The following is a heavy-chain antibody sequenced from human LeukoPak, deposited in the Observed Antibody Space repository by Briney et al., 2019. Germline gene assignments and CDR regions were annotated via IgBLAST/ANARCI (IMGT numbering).Heavy chain of an antibody. D-gene: IGHD4-17*01. CDR3: ARDFGDGWFDP. J-gene: IGHJ5*02. CDR2: IYYSGCT. V-gene: IGHV4-59*01. CDR1: GGSISSYY. Sequence: SETLSLTCTVSGGSISSYYWSWIRQPPGKGLEWIGYIYYSGCTNYNPSLKSRVTISVDTSKNQFSLKLSSVTAADTAVYYCARDFGDGWFDPWGQGTLVTVSS.